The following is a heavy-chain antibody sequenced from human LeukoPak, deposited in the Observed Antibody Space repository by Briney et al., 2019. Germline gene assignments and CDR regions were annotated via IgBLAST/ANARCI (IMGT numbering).Heavy chain of an antibody. CDR1: GGTFSSYA. CDR3: ARGDRYCSSTSCYTGAYGY. Sequence: ASVKVSCKASGGTFSSYAISWVRQAPGQGLEWMGRIIPILGIANYAQKFQGRVTMTRDTSTSTVYMELSSLRSEDTAVYYCARGDRYCSSTSCYTGAYGYWGQGTLVTVSS. V-gene: IGHV1-69*04. J-gene: IGHJ4*02. CDR2: IIPILGIA. D-gene: IGHD2-2*02.